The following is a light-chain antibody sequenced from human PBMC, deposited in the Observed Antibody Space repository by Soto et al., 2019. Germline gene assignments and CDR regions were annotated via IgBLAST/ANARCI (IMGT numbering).Light chain of an antibody. CDR1: RSISSW. CDR2: DAS. J-gene: IGKJ5*01. V-gene: IGKV1-5*01. CDR3: QQYNTLIT. Sequence: IQTTQAPSTLSASVGERVTITCRASRSISSWXAXXQQKPGKAPKLMIYDASSLESGVTSRFSGSGSGTEFTLTISSLQPDDYATYYCQQYNTLITFCQGTRLDIK.